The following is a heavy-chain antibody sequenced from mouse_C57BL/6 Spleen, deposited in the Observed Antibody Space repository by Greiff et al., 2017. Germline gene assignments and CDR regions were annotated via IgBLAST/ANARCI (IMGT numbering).Heavy chain of an antibody. CDR2: IDPSDSYT. CDR1: GYTFTSYW. D-gene: IGHD1-1*01. J-gene: IGHJ2*01. CDR3: ARRSTTVVPTYYFDY. V-gene: IGHV1-69*01. Sequence: VKLQQPGAELVMPGASVKLSCKASGYTFTSYWMHWVKQRPGQGLEWIGEIDPSDSYTNYNQKFKGKSTLTVDKSSSTAYMQLSSLTSEDSAVYYGARRSTTVVPTYYFDYWGQGTTLTVSS.